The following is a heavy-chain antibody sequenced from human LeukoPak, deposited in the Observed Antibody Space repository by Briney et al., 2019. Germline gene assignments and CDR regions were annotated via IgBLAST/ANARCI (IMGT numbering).Heavy chain of an antibody. V-gene: IGHV3-11*04. Sequence: GGSLRLSCAASGFTFSDYYMSWIRQAPGKGLEWVSYISSSGSTIYYADSVKGRFTISRDNAKNSLYLQMNSLRAEDTAVYYCARGDYYDFWSGYFENYYYYGMDVWGQGTTVTVSS. CDR2: ISSSGSTI. CDR1: GFTFSDYY. J-gene: IGHJ6*02. D-gene: IGHD3-3*01. CDR3: ARGDYYDFWSGYFENYYYYGMDV.